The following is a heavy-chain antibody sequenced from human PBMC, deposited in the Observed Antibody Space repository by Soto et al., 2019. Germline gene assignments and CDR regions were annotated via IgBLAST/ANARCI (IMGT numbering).Heavy chain of an antibody. V-gene: IGHV1-69*01. D-gene: IGHD1-26*01. CDR3: ATEGFSGSYHVT. CDR1: GGNFFNFP. J-gene: IGHJ5*02. CDR2: IIPLSGTT. Sequence: QVQLMQSGAEVKKPGSSVKVSCKASGGNFFNFPISWLRQAPGQGLEWVGAIIPLSGTTKYAPKFQGRVTITADGSTSTGYMEVASLRHEDTAVYYCATEGFSGSYHVTWGQGTLVTVSS.